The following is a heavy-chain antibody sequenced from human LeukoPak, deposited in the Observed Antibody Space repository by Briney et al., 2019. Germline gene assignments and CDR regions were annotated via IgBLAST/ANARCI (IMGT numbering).Heavy chain of an antibody. V-gene: IGHV1-46*01. CDR2: INPSGDST. J-gene: IGHJ4*02. D-gene: IGHD2-15*01. CDR1: GHTFTSYY. CDR3: ARERYCSGGSCGAVEY. Sequence: ASVKVSCKASGHTFTSYYMHWVRQAPGQGLEWMGIINPSGDSTSYAQKFQGRVTMTRDTSTSTVYMELSSLRSEDTAVYYCARERYCSGGSCGAVEYWGQGSLVSVPS.